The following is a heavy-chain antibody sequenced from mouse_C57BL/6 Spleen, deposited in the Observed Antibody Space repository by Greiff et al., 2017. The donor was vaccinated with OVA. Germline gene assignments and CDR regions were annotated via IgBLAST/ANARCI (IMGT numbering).Heavy chain of an antibody. V-gene: IGHV14-1*01. CDR1: GFNIKDYY. CDR3: TTAFITTVVATYYWYFDV. Sequence: VQLQQSGAELVRPGASVKLSCTASGFNIKDYYMHWVKQRPEQGLEWIGRIDPEDGDTEYAPKFQGKATMTADTSSNTAYLQLSSLTSEDTAVYYCTTAFITTVVATYYWYFDVWGTGTTVTVSS. D-gene: IGHD1-1*01. CDR2: IDPEDGDT. J-gene: IGHJ1*03.